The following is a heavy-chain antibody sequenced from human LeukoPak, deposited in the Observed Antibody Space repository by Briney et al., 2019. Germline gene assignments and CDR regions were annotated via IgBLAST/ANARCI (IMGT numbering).Heavy chain of an antibody. Sequence: GGSLRLSCAASGFTFSSNGMHWVRQAPGKGLEWVAFIWYDGSNKYYADSVKGRFVISRDNPKNTLYLQMNSLRAEDTALYYCARDPGGWSFDYWGQGTLVTVSS. V-gene: IGHV3-33*01. CDR1: GFTFSSNG. CDR2: IWYDGSNK. J-gene: IGHJ4*02. D-gene: IGHD1-14*01. CDR3: ARDPGGWSFDY.